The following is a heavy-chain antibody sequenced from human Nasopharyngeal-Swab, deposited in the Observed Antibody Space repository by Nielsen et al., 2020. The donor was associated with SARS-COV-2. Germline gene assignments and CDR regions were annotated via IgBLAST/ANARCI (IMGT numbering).Heavy chain of an antibody. CDR1: GGTFSSYA. CDR3: ARDRYDILTGYYPPPYYGMDV. D-gene: IGHD3-9*01. J-gene: IGHJ6*02. Sequence: PVKVSCKASGGTFSSYAISWVRQAPGQGLEWMGGIIPIFGTANYAQKFQGRVTITADESTSTAYMELSSLRSEDTAVYYCARDRYDILTGYYPPPYYGMDVWGQGTTVTVSS. V-gene: IGHV1-69*13. CDR2: IIPIFGTA.